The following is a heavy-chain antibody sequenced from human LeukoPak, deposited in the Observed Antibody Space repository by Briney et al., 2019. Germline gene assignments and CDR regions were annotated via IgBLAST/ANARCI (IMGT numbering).Heavy chain of an antibody. J-gene: IGHJ4*02. CDR2: ISGSGGST. Sequence: GGSLRLSCAASGFTFSSYAMSWVRQAPGKGLEWVSAISGSGGSTYYADSVKGRFTISRDNSKNTLYLQMNSLRAEDTAVYYCARDPLGGYCGGDCPFDSWGQGTLVTVPS. D-gene: IGHD2-21*01. V-gene: IGHV3-23*01. CDR3: ARDPLGGYCGGDCPFDS. CDR1: GFTFSSYA.